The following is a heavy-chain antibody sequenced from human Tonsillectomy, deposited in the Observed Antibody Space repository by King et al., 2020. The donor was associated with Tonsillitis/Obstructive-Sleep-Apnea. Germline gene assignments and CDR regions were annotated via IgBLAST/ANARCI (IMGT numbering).Heavy chain of an antibody. J-gene: IGHJ4*02. CDR1: GYSFTSYW. Sequence: VQLVESGAEVKKPGESLKISCKGSGYSFTSYWIGWVRQMPGKGLEWMGIIYPGDSDTRYSPSFQGQVTISADKSISTAYLQWSSLKASDTAMYYCARPPAYCGGDCYFDYWGQGTLVTVSS. CDR3: ARPPAYCGGDCYFDY. D-gene: IGHD2-21*01. CDR2: IYPGDSDT. V-gene: IGHV5-51*01.